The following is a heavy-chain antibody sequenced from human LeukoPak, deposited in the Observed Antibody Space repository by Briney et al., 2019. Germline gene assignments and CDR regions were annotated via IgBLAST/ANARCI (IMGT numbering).Heavy chain of an antibody. V-gene: IGHV4-59*12. J-gene: IGHJ5*02. CDR1: GGSISSYY. D-gene: IGHD3-10*01. CDR2: IYYSGST. Sequence: SETLSLTCTVSGGSISSYYWSWIRQPPGKGLEWIGYIYYSGSTNYNPSLKSRVTISVDTSKNQFSLKLSSVTAADTAVYYCARSRGFGELGFWFDPWGQGTLVTVSS. CDR3: ARSRGFGELGFWFDP.